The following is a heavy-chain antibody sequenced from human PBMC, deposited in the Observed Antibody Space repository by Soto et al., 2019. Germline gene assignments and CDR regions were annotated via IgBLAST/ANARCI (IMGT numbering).Heavy chain of an antibody. V-gene: IGHV3-33*01. J-gene: IGHJ3*02. CDR2: LWYDGSNK. Sequence: QGQLVESGGGVVQPGRSLRLYCAASGFTFSSYGMHWVRQAPGKGREWVAVLWYDGSNKYYADSVKGRFTISRDNSKNTLYLQMNSLRAEDTAVYYCARSGYSYGGAAFDIWGQGTMVTVSS. CDR1: GFTFSSYG. D-gene: IGHD5-18*01. CDR3: ARSGYSYGGAAFDI.